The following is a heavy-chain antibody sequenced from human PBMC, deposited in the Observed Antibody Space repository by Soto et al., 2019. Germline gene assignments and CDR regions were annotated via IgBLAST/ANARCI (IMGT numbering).Heavy chain of an antibody. J-gene: IGHJ3*02. Sequence: PGWSLRLSCASSVFTFISYAMSWVRQAPGKGLEWVSAISGSGGSTYYADSVKGRFTISRDNSKNTLYLQMNSLRAEDTAVYYCAKDRRFGELTYAFDIWGQGTMVTVSS. V-gene: IGHV3-23*01. D-gene: IGHD3-10*01. CDR2: ISGSGGST. CDR3: AKDRRFGELTYAFDI. CDR1: VFTFISYA.